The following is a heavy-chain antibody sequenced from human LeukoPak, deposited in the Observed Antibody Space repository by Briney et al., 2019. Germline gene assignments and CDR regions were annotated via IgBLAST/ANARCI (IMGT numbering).Heavy chain of an antibody. D-gene: IGHD4-17*01. J-gene: IGHJ4*02. CDR2: ISAYNGNT. V-gene: IGHV1-18*01. CDR1: GYTFTSYG. CDR3: AREGSYGDYAAFDY. Sequence: ASVRVSCKASGYTFTSYGISWVRQAPGQWLEWMGWISAYNGNTNYAQKLQGRVTMTTDTSTSTAYMELRSLRSDDTAVYYCAREGSYGDYAAFDYWGQGTLVTVSS.